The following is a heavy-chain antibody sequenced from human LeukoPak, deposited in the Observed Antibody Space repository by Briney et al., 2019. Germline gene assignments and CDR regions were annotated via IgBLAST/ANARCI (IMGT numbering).Heavy chain of an antibody. D-gene: IGHD4-17*01. CDR1: GGSFSGYY. V-gene: IGHV4-34*01. CDR3: ARFRMTTYDAFDI. J-gene: IGHJ3*02. Sequence: SETLPLTCAVYGGSFSGYYWSWIRQPPGKGLEWIGEINHSGSTNYNPSLKSRVTISVDTSKNQFSLKLSSVTAADTAVYYCARFRMTTYDAFDIWGQGTMVTVSS. CDR2: INHSGST.